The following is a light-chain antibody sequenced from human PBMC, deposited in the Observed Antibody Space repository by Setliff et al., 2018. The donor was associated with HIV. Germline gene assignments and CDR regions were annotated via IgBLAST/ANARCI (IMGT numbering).Light chain of an antibody. V-gene: IGLV2-14*01. CDR3: SSYTTTSTLRV. CDR2: EVN. Sequence: QSALTQPASVSGSPGQSITISCTGTSSDVGGYNYVSWYQHYPGKAPKLMIYEVNNRPSGVSNRFSGSKSGNTASLTTSGLQADDEADYYCSSYTTTSTLRVFGAGTKVTVL. CDR1: SSDVGGYNY. J-gene: IGLJ1*01.